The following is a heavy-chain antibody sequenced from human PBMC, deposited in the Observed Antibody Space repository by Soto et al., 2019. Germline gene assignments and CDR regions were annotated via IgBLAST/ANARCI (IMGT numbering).Heavy chain of an antibody. V-gene: IGHV3-21*01. Sequence: GGSLRLSCAASGFTFSSYAITWVRQAPGKGLEWVSVISGSSYIYYADSVKGRFTISRDNAKNSLYLQMNSLRAEDTAVYYCARDLHDYVSFRFDPWGQGTLVTVSS. CDR1: GFTFSSYA. D-gene: IGHD3-16*01. CDR3: ARDLHDYVSFRFDP. CDR2: ISGSSYI. J-gene: IGHJ5*02.